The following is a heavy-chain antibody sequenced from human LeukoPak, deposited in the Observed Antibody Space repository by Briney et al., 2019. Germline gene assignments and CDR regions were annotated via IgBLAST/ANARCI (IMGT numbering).Heavy chain of an antibody. J-gene: IGHJ4*02. D-gene: IGHD3-16*01. Sequence: ASVKVSCKASGYTFTSYFMRWVRPAPGQGLEWMGIINPSGGSTSYAQKFQGRVTMTRDTSTSTVYMELSSLRSEDTAVYYCATGHEGGLHYWGQGTLVTVSS. V-gene: IGHV1-46*01. CDR1: GYTFTSYF. CDR2: INPSGGST. CDR3: ATGHEGGLHY.